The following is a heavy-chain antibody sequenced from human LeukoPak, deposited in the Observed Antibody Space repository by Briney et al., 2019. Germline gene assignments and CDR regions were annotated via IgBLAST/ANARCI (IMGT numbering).Heavy chain of an antibody. D-gene: IGHD3-10*01. CDR2: ISYDGSNK. V-gene: IGHV3-30-3*01. CDR1: GFTFSTYA. CDR3: ARTTTPLSYGSGSYPLGY. Sequence: GGSLRLSCAASGFTFSTYAIHWVRQGPGKGLEWVAVISYDGSNKYYADSLKGRFTISRDNSKNTLYLQMSSLSAEDTAVYYFARTTTPLSYGSGSYPLGYWGQGTLVTVPS. J-gene: IGHJ4*02.